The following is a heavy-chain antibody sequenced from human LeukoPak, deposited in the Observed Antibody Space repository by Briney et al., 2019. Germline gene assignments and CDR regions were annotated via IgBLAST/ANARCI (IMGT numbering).Heavy chain of an antibody. D-gene: IGHD6-13*01. Sequence: PGGSLRLSCAASGFTFSSYGMHWVRQAPGKGLEWVAVISYDGSNKYYADSVKGRFTISRDNSKNTLYLQMNSLRAEDTAVYYCSTSPSFGSSWYQFNYWGQGALVIVSS. CDR2: ISYDGSNK. CDR3: STSPSFGSSWYQFNY. J-gene: IGHJ4*02. CDR1: GFTFSSYG. V-gene: IGHV3-30*03.